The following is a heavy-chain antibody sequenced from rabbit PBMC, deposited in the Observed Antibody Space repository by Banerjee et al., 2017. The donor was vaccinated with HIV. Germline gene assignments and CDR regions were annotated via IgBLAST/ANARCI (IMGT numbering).Heavy chain of an antibody. Sequence: QEQLEESGGDLVKPEGSLTLTCTASGFSFSNGYVMCWVRQAPGKGLEWIGCINTISGDTVYATWAKGRFTISKTSSTTVTLQMTSLTAADTATYFCARDAGYAGSNLWGPGTLVTVS. CDR3: ARDAGYAGSNL. V-gene: IGHV1S45*01. D-gene: IGHD4-2*01. CDR2: INTISGDT. CDR1: GFSFSNGYV. J-gene: IGHJ4*01.